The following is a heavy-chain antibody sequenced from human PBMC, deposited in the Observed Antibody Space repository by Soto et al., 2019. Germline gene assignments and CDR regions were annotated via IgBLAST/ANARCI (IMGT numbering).Heavy chain of an antibody. CDR1: GYTFTSYD. D-gene: IGHD6-13*01. CDR2: MNPNSGNT. Sequence: QVQLVQSGAEVKKPGASVKVSCKASGYTFTSYDINWVRQATGQGLEWMGWMNPNSGNTGYAQKFQGRVTMTRNTSISTACMELSSLRSEDTAVYYCARDHSSSCSFGYWGQGTLVTVSS. J-gene: IGHJ4*02. V-gene: IGHV1-8*01. CDR3: ARDHSSSCSFGY.